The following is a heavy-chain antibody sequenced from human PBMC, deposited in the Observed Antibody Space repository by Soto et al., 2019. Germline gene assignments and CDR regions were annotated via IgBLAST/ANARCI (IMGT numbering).Heavy chain of an antibody. Sequence: QLQLQESGPGLVKPSETLSLTCTVSGVSISNSSYYWGWIRRPPGKGLEWIGTIYYSGITYYNPSLKSRVTISVETSKNQFSLKLTSVTAADTAVYYCARHGSNWGQGTLVTLSS. V-gene: IGHV4-39*01. CDR3: ARHGSN. CDR2: IYYSGIT. J-gene: IGHJ4*02. CDR1: GVSISNSSYY.